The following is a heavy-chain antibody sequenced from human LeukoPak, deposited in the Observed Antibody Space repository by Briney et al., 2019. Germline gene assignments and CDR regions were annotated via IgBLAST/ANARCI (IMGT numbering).Heavy chain of an antibody. CDR2: IHYSGST. V-gene: IGHV4-59*01. CDR1: GGSISSYY. J-gene: IGHJ4*02. Sequence: PSETLSLTCTVSGGSISSYYWSWIRRPPGKGLEWIGYIHYSGSTNYNPSLKSRVTISVDTSKNQFSLKLSSVTAADTAVYYCARAGYTYADYWGQGTQVTVSS. D-gene: IGHD5-18*01. CDR3: ARAGYTYADY.